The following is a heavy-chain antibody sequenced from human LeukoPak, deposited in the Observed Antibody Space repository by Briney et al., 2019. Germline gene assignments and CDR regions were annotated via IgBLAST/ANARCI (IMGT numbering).Heavy chain of an antibody. CDR2: ISGSNGNT. Sequence: ASVKVSCKASGYTFTRYGMSWVRQAPGQGLEWMGWISGSNGNTNYAQKFQGRVTMTIDTSTSTLYMELRSLRSDDTAVYYCARGRTHRRLWLGESTGGPFDYWGQGTLVTVSS. D-gene: IGHD3-10*01. V-gene: IGHV1-18*01. CDR3: ARGRTHRRLWLGESTGGPFDY. CDR1: GYTFTRYG. J-gene: IGHJ4*02.